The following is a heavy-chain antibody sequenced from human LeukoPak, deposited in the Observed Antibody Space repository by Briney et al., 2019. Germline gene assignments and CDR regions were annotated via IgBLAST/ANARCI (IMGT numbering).Heavy chain of an antibody. V-gene: IGHV3-53*01. D-gene: IGHD1-14*01. CDR2: IYSDGNT. J-gene: IGHJ4*02. CDR1: GFTVITND. Sequence: PGRCLRLSCAAAGFTVITNDITSVCQAPGKWIEWASVIYSDGNTKYADSVQGRFTISRDNSKNTLYLEMNSLSPDDTAVYYCARGVEPLAANTLAYWGQGTLVTVSS. CDR3: ARGVEPLAANTLAY.